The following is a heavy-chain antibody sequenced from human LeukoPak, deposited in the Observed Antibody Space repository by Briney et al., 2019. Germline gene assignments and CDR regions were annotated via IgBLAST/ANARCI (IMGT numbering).Heavy chain of an antibody. CDR1: GFSLTTSAVG. J-gene: IGHJ5*02. Sequence: SGPTLVKPTQTLTLTCTFSGFSLTTSAVGVGWIRQPPGKALEWVALIYGHDDKRYNSPLKSRLTITKDTSKNQVVLTMTNMDPQDTATYYCAHTGGALAWFDPWGQGTLVTVSS. D-gene: IGHD1-26*01. V-gene: IGHV2-5*01. CDR3: AHTGGALAWFDP. CDR2: IYGHDDK.